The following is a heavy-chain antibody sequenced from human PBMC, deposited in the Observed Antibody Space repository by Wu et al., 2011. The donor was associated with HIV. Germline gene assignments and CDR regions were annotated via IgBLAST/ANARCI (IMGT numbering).Heavy chain of an antibody. D-gene: IGHD3-10*01. CDR2: INPNSGGT. Sequence: QVQLVQSGAEVKKLGASVKVSCKASGYTFTGYYMHWVRQAPGQGLEWMGWINPNSGGTKYAQKFQGRLTMTRDTSISTAYMELSRLRSDDTAMYYCATRHGSGSYFSHWGQGTLVTVSS. J-gene: IGHJ4*02. V-gene: IGHV1-2*02. CDR3: ATRHGSGSYFSH. CDR1: GYTFTGYY.